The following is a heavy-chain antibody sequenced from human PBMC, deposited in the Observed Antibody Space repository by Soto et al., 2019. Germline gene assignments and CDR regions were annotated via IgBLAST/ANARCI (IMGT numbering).Heavy chain of an antibody. CDR3: AHRLYRLNIAVAGPDYFDY. D-gene: IGHD6-19*01. CDR1: GFSLSTGGVG. CDR2: IYWDDDK. Sequence: QITLKESGPPLVKPTQTLTLTCTFSGFSLSTGGVGVGWIRQPPGKALEWLALIYWDDDKRYSPSLKSRLTSTKDTSKNQVVRTMTNVDPVDTATYYCAHRLYRLNIAVAGPDYFDYWGQVTLVTVSS. V-gene: IGHV2-5*02. J-gene: IGHJ4*02.